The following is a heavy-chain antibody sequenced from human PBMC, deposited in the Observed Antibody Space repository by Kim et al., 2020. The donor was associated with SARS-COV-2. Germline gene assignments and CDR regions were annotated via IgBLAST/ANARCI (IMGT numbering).Heavy chain of an antibody. D-gene: IGHD3-22*01. J-gene: IGHJ4*02. V-gene: IGHV3-21*01. CDR2: ISSSSSHI. Sequence: GGSLRLSCAASEFTFSSYSMNWVRQAPGKGLEWVSVISSSSSHIYQADSVKGRFTISRDNAKNSLYLQMNSLRAEDTAVYYCASQGYDSSGYYLTAPLDFWGQGTLVTVSS. CDR1: EFTFSSYS. CDR3: ASQGYDSSGYYLTAPLDF.